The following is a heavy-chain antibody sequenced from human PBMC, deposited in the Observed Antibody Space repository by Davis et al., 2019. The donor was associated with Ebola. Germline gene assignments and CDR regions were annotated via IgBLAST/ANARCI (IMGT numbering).Heavy chain of an antibody. CDR2: INNDGTST. V-gene: IGHV3-74*01. CDR1: GYTFSSFW. J-gene: IGHJ4*02. Sequence: PGGSLRLSCKGSGYTFSSFWMNWVRQAPGKGLEWVSRINNDGTSTNYTDVVRGRFTVSRDNAKNTLYLQMNSLRDEDTAVYYCARDRGADYDDYGAWDYWGQGTLVTVSS. CDR3: ARDRGADYDDYGAWDY. D-gene: IGHD4-17*01.